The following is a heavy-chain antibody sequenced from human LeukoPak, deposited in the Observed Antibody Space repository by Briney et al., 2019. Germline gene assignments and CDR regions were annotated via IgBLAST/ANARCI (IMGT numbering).Heavy chain of an antibody. D-gene: IGHD6-19*01. CDR3: ARFRGGSSGWYTNDY. J-gene: IGHJ4*02. CDR1: GFTFSSYG. V-gene: IGHV3-48*04. Sequence: GSLRLSCAASGFTFSSYGMSWVRQAPGKGLEWVSAISGSGSTKYYADSVKGRFTISRDNAKNSLYLLMNSLRAEDTAVYYCARFRGGSSGWYTNDYWGQGTLVTVSS. CDR2: ISGSGSTK.